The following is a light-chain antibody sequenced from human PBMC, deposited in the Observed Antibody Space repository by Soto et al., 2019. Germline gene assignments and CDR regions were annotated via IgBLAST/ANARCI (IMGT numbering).Light chain of an antibody. V-gene: IGKV1-17*01. Sequence: DIQMTQSPWSLSASLGQTVTLTCRASQDVRSDLVWYQHKPAKAPTRLIYAASRLQGGVPSRFSGSGSGTEFTLTIGSLQPEDSATYYCLQHDSFPYTFGQGTRLEI. CDR2: AAS. J-gene: IGKJ2*01. CDR3: LQHDSFPYT. CDR1: QDVRSD.